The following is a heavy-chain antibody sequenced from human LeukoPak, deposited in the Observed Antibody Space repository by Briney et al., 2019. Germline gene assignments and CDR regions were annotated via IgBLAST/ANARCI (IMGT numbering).Heavy chain of an antibody. CDR3: ARLYYYGSGSYYDDY. CDR1: GYTFTGYY. Sequence: ASEKVSCKASGYTFTGYYMHWVRQAPGQGLEWMGWINPNSGGTNYAQKFQGRVTMTRDTSISTAYMELSRLRSDDTAVYYCARLYYYGSGSYYDDYWGQGTLVTVSS. V-gene: IGHV1-2*02. D-gene: IGHD3-10*01. CDR2: INPNSGGT. J-gene: IGHJ4*02.